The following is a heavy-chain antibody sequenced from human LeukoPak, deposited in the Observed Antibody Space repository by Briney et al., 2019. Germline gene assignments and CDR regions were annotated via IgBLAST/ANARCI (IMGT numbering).Heavy chain of an antibody. CDR1: GGSISSSNW. CDR2: LYHSGAT. Sequence: SETLSLTCAVSGGSISSSNWWTWVRQPPGKGLEWIGELYHSGATNYNPSLKSRVTISVDKSKNQLFLKLNSVTAADTAVYYCAHGDYDHYFDYWGQGTLVTVSS. D-gene: IGHD4-17*01. CDR3: AHGDYDHYFDY. V-gene: IGHV4-4*02. J-gene: IGHJ4*02.